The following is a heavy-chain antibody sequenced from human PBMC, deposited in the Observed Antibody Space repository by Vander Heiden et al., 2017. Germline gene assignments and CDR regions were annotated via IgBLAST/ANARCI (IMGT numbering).Heavy chain of an antibody. J-gene: IGHJ5*02. CDR1: GYTFTSYD. Sequence: QVQLVQSGAEVKKPGASVTVSCKASGYTFTSYDINWVQQATGQGLEWMGWMTPNSGNTGYAQKFQGRATMTRNTSISTAYMELSSLRSEDTAVYYCARGLSGLSGGWFDPWGQGTLVTVSS. V-gene: IGHV1-8*01. D-gene: IGHD3-10*01. CDR2: MTPNSGNT. CDR3: ARGLSGLSGGWFDP.